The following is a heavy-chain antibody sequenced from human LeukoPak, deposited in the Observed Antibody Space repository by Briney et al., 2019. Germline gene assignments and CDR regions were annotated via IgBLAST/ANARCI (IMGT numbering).Heavy chain of an antibody. CDR1: GFTFSSYE. D-gene: IGHD5-18*01. J-gene: IGHJ6*03. CDR2: ISSSGSTI. CDR3: ARDGWDTAQRIYYYYYMDV. V-gene: IGHV3-48*03. Sequence: GGSLRLSCAASGFTFSSYEMNWVRQAPGKGLEWVSYISSSGSTIYYADSVKGRFTISRDNAKNSLYLQMNSLRAEVTAVYYCARDGWDTAQRIYYYYYMDVWGKGTTVTVSS.